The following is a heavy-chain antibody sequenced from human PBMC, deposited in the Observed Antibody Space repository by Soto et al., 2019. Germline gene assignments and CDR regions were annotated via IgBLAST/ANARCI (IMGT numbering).Heavy chain of an antibody. V-gene: IGHV1-3*01. Sequence: QVQLVQSGAEVKKPGASVKVSCKASGYIFINYAIHWVRQAPGQRLEWMGWINAANGNTKYSQKGQGRVTISRDTSANTAYMDLSSLRSEDTAVYYCARGNTMWGDYYSGMDVWGQGTTVTVSS. J-gene: IGHJ6*02. CDR3: ARGNTMWGDYYSGMDV. CDR1: GYIFINYA. D-gene: IGHD3-10*02. CDR2: INAANGNT.